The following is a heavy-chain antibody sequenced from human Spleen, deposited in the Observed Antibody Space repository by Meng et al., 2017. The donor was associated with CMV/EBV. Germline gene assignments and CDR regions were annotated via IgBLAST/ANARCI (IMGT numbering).Heavy chain of an antibody. D-gene: IGHD3-3*01. J-gene: IGHJ6*02. CDR3: ARGYSELDFWSGYYSYYYYGMDV. Sequence: ASVKVSCKASGYTFTSYDINWVRQATGQGLEWMGWMNPNSGNTGYAQKFQGRVTITRNTSISTAYMELSSLRSEDTAVYYCARGYSELDFWSGYYSYYYYGMDVWGQGTTVTVSS. V-gene: IGHV1-8*03. CDR2: MNPNSGNT. CDR1: GYTFTSYD.